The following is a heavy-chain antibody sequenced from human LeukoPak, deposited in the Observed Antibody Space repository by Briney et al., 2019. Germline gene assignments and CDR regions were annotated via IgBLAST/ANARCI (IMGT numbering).Heavy chain of an antibody. J-gene: IGHJ4*02. CDR2: IIPIFGTA. V-gene: IGHV1-69*05. Sequence: GASVQVSCKASGGTFSSYAISWVRQAPGQGLEWMGGIIPIFGTANYAQKFQGRVTITTDESTSTAYMELSSLRSEDTAVYYCARGEGYSSSWYKEYYFDYWGQGTLVTVSS. D-gene: IGHD6-13*01. CDR3: ARGEGYSSSWYKEYYFDY. CDR1: GGTFSSYA.